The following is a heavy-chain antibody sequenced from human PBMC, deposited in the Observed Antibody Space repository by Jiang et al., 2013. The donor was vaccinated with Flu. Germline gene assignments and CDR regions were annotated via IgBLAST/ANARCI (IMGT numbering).Heavy chain of an antibody. CDR1: GGTFSSYA. CDR2: IIPIFGTA. D-gene: IGHD2-2*01. Sequence: SGAEVKKPGSSVKVSCKASGGTFSSYAISWVRQAPGQGLEWMGGIIPIFGTANYAQKFQGRVTITADKSTSTAYMELSSLRSEDTAVYYCARVRRGYCSSTSCFGFDPWGQGTLVTVSS. J-gene: IGHJ5*02. V-gene: IGHV1-69*06. CDR3: ARVRRGYCSSTSCFGFDP.